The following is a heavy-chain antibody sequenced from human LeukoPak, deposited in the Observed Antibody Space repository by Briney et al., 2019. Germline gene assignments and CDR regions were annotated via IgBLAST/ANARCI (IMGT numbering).Heavy chain of an antibody. CDR3: ARESGWYGGAGY. J-gene: IGHJ4*02. CDR2: IYYSGNT. Sequence: SETLSLTCTVSGSSISSYYWSWIRQPPGKGLEWIGYIYYSGNTNYNPSLKSRVTISIDTSKNQFSLKLSSVTAADTAVYYCARESGWYGGAGYWGQGTLVTVSS. CDR1: GSSISSYY. D-gene: IGHD6-19*01. V-gene: IGHV4-59*13.